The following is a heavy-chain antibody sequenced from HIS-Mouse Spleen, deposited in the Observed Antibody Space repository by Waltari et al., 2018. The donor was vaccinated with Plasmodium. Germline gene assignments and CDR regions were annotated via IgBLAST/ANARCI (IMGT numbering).Heavy chain of an antibody. CDR2: IYHSGST. V-gene: IGHV4-38-2*02. CDR3: ARSLGRASSYWYFDL. J-gene: IGHJ2*01. CDR1: GYSISRGYY. Sequence: QVQLQESGPGLVKPSETLSLTCTVSGYSISRGYYWGWLRQPPGKGLEWSGSIYHSGSTYHNPALKRRVTISVDTSKNQFSLKLSSVTAADTAVYYCARSLGRASSYWYFDLWGRGTLVTVSS. D-gene: IGHD1-26*01.